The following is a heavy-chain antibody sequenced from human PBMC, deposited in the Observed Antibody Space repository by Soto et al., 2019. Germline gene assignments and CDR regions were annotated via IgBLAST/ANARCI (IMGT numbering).Heavy chain of an antibody. D-gene: IGHD3-10*01. J-gene: IGHJ4*02. CDR1: GYSFSSHW. CDR3: ARRGHGSGSYHPFDY. CDR2: IYPGDSDT. Sequence: GESLKISCKGSGYSFSSHWIGWVRQMPGKGLEWMGIIYPGDSDTRYGPSFQGQVLISADTSISTAYLQWSSLKASDTAMYYCARRGHGSGSYHPFDYWGQGALVTVS. V-gene: IGHV5-51*01.